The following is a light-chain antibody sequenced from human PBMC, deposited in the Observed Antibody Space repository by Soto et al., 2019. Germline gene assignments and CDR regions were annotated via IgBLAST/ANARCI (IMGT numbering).Light chain of an antibody. Sequence: VLTQSPGTLCMTAGERGSLSCRASQRVSSNQLAWYQQKPGQPPRLLLYNTASRATGIPDRFSGSGSGTDFTLTISSLQSEDFATYYCQQYYSYPWTFGHGTKVDI. CDR3: QQYYSYPWT. CDR1: QRVSSNQ. CDR2: NTA. V-gene: IGKV3-20*01. J-gene: IGKJ1*01.